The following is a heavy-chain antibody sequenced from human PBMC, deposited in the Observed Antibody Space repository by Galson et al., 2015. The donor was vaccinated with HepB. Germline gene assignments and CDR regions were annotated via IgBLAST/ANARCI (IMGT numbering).Heavy chain of an antibody. D-gene: IGHD3-22*01. CDR1: GYTFTRYA. CDR2: INTDNGNT. J-gene: IGHJ5*02. V-gene: IGHV1-3*04. CDR3: ARGSFDTSDSRPMAGGFDP. Sequence: SVKVSCKASGYTFTRYAMHWVRQAPGQRLEWMGWINTDNGNTRYSQKFQGRVTITRDTSASTAHMELSSLRSEDTAVFYCARGSFDTSDSRPMAGGFDPWGQGTLVSVSS.